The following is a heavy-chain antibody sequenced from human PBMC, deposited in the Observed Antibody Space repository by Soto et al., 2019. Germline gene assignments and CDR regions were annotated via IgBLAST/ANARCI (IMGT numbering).Heavy chain of an antibody. CDR1: GGSVSSSNW. D-gene: IGHD1-1*01. Sequence: SETLSLTCAVSGGSVSSSNWWSWVRQPPGKGLEWIGEIFHSGTTNYNPSLRSRVTISVDKSSNQFSLKMNSVTAADTAVYYCARDTSVNFYLGPFEYWGQGIQVTVSS. CDR2: IFHSGTT. CDR3: ARDTSVNFYLGPFEY. J-gene: IGHJ4*02. V-gene: IGHV4-4*02.